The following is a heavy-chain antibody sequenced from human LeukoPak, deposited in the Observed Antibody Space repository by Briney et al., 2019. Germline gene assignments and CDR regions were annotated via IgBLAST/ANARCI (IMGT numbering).Heavy chain of an antibody. J-gene: IGHJ4*02. D-gene: IGHD5-12*01. CDR3: ARRRIVATRSPIDY. CDR1: GGTFSSYV. CDR2: IIPVFGPA. V-gene: IGHV1-69*13. Sequence: SVKVSCKASGGTFSSYVVDWVRQAPGQGLERMGRIIPVFGPANYAQKFQGRVTITADETTSTAYMELTSLRSEDTAVYYCARRRIVATRSPIDYWGQGTLVIVSS.